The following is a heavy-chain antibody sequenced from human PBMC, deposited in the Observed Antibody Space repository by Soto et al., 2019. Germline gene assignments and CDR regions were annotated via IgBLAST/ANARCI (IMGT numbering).Heavy chain of an antibody. CDR2: IYYSGST. CDR1: GGSISSYY. Sequence: QVQLQESGPGLVKPSETLSLTCTVSGGSISSYYWSWIRQPPGKGLEWIGYIYYSGSTNYNPSLKSRVTISVDTSKNQFSLKLSSVTAADTAVYYCGRRAGYSSSWAEDYWGQGTLVTVSS. V-gene: IGHV4-59*08. D-gene: IGHD6-13*01. J-gene: IGHJ4*02. CDR3: GRRAGYSSSWAEDY.